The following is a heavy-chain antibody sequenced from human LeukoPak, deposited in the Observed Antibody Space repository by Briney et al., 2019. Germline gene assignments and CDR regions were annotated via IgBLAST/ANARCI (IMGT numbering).Heavy chain of an antibody. CDR3: ARNPLAYCGGDCYYNWFDP. J-gene: IGHJ5*02. V-gene: IGHV4-34*01. D-gene: IGHD2-21*02. CDR1: GGSFSGYY. CDR2: INHSGST. Sequence: PSETLSLTCAVYGGSFSGYYWSWIRQPPGKGLEWIGEINHSGSTNYNPSLKSRVTISVDTSKNQFSLKLSSVTAADTAVYYCARNPLAYCGGDCYYNWFDPWGQGTLVTVSS.